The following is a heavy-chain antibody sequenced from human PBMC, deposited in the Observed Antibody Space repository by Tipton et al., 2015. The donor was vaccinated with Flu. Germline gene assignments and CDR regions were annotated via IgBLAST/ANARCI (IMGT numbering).Heavy chain of an antibody. Sequence: TLSLTCTVSGGSISSSTHFWGWIRLPPGKGLEWIGSIFYSESTYYNPSLKSRVTISIDTSKSQFSLKLTSVTAADTAFYYCARRDFTNYVSDPKNWFDRWGQGTLVTVSS. CDR3: ARRDFTNYVSDPKNWFDR. CDR2: IFYSEST. J-gene: IGHJ5*02. CDR1: GGSISSSTHF. V-gene: IGHV4-39*01. D-gene: IGHD4-11*01.